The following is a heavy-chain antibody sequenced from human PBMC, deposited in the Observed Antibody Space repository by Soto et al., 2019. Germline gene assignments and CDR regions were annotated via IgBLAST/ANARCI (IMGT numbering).Heavy chain of an antibody. CDR1: GFTFGCHD. D-gene: IGHD6-19*01. V-gene: IGHV3-11*06. Sequence: GGSQILSWAVSGFTFGCHDTHLIRNASRKGLEWVSYISGSSRYTNFADSVKGRFTISRDNAKNSLYLQMNSLRAEDTAVYYCARHTSGWHYYDYWGQGTPV. J-gene: IGHJ4*02. CDR2: ISGSSRYT. CDR3: ARHTSGWHYYDY.